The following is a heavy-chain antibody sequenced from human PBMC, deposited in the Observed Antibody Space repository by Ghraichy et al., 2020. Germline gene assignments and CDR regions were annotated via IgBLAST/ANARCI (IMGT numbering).Heavy chain of an antibody. CDR1: GGSISSYY. J-gene: IGHJ6*03. CDR3: ARGRDIVVVPAAMVDYYYYMDV. CDR2: IYYSGST. Sequence: SETLSLTCTVSGGSISSYYWSWIRQPPGKGLEWIGYIYYSGSTNYNPSLKSRVTISVDTSKNQFSLKLSSVTAADTAVYYCARGRDIVVVPAAMVDYYYYMDVWGKGTTVTVSS. V-gene: IGHV4-59*01. D-gene: IGHD2-2*01.